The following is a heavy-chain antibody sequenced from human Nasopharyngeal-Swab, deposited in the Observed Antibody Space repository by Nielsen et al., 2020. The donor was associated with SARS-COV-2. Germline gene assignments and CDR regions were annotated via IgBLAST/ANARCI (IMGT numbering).Heavy chain of an antibody. D-gene: IGHD3-3*01. CDR2: IYYSGST. V-gene: IGHV4-59*01. J-gene: IGHJ4*02. CDR3: ARGDLTYYDFWSGFDY. CDR1: GGSISSYY. Sequence: SETLSLTCTVSGGSISSYYWSWIRQPPGKGLEWIGYIYYSGSTNYNPSLKSRVTISVDTSKNQFSLKLSSATAADTAVYYCARGDLTYYDFWSGFDYWGQGTLVTVSS.